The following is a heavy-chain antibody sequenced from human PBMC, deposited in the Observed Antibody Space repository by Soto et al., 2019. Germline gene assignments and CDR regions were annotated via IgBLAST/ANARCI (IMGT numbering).Heavy chain of an antibody. V-gene: IGHV1-8*01. D-gene: IGHD3-16*02. J-gene: IGHJ5*02. CDR2: MNPNSGNT. CDR3: ARERSSSKRFDP. Sequence: QVQLVQSGAEVKKPGASVKVSCKASGYTFTSYDINWVRQATGQGLEWMGWMNPNSGNTGYAQKFQGRVTMTRNTSLSTAYMALSSLRSEDTAVYYCARERSSSKRFDPWGQGTLVTVSS. CDR1: GYTFTSYD.